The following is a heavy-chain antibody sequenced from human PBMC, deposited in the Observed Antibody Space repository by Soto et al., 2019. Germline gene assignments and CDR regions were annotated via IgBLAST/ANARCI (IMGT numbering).Heavy chain of an antibody. Sequence: QLQLQESGSGLVKPSQTLSLTCAVSGGSISSGGYSWSWIRQPPGKGLEWIGYIYHSGSTYYNPSLKSRVTISVDRSKKQFSLKLSSVTAADTAVYYCARGHDYSNGYFGYWGQGTLVTVSS. D-gene: IGHD4-4*01. CDR3: ARGHDYSNGYFGY. CDR1: GGSISSGGYS. V-gene: IGHV4-30-2*01. CDR2: IYHSGST. J-gene: IGHJ4*02.